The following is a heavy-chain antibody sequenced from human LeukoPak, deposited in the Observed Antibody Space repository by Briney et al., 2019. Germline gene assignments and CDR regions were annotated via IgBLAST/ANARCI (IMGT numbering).Heavy chain of an antibody. D-gene: IGHD1-7*01. Sequence: GGSLRLSCAASGFTFSSYAMSWVRQAPGKGLEWVSAISASGYSTYYADSVKGRFTISRDNSKKTLYLQMNGLRAEDTAIFYCAKDVYNWNFYFDYWGQGTLVTVSS. J-gene: IGHJ4*02. CDR1: GFTFSSYA. CDR3: AKDVYNWNFYFDY. CDR2: ISASGYST. V-gene: IGHV3-23*01.